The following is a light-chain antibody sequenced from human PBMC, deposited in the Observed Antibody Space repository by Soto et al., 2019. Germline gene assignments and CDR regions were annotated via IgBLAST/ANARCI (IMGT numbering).Light chain of an antibody. V-gene: IGLV2-14*03. CDR1: RSDVGGYNY. CDR3: SSQSSSNTLVV. Sequence: QSALTQPASMSGSPGQSITISCTGTRSDVGGYNYVSWYRQHPGKAPKLMIYDVNNRPSGVSNRFSGSKSGNTASLTISGLQAEDEADYYCSSQSSSNTLVVFGGGTKLT. J-gene: IGLJ2*01. CDR2: DVN.